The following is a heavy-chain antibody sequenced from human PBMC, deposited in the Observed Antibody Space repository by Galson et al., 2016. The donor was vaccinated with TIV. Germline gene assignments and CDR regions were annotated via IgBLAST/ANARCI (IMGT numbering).Heavy chain of an antibody. J-gene: IGHJ4*02. CDR3: AKDFRPYSGSYFTNAYFDY. CDR1: GFTFDDYA. D-gene: IGHD1-26*01. V-gene: IGHV3-9*01. Sequence: SLRISCAASGFTFDDYAMHWVRQAPGKGLEWVSGISWNSGSIGYADSVKGRFTISRDDAKNSLYLQMNSLRAEDTALYYCAKDFRPYSGSYFTNAYFDYRGQGTLVTVSS. CDR2: ISWNSGSI.